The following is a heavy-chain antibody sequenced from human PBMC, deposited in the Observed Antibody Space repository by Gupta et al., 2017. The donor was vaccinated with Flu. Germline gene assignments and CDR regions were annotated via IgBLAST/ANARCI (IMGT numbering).Heavy chain of an antibody. CDR3: AKDGKYCSGGTCYQGGWFDP. J-gene: IGHJ5*02. Sequence: GKGLEWVSAISGSGDYTYYADSVKGRFTISRDNAKNTVYLQMSSLRADDTAVYYCAKDGKYCSGGTCYQGGWFDPWGQGTLVTVSS. D-gene: IGHD2-15*01. CDR2: ISGSGDYT. V-gene: IGHV3-23*01.